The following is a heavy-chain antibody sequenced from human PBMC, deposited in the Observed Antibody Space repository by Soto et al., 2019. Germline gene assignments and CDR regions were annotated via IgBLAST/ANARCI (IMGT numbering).Heavy chain of an antibody. Sequence: GASVKVSCKASGYTFTGYYMHWVRQAPGQGLEWMGWINPNSGGTNYAQKFQGRVTMTRDTSISTAYMELSRLRSDDTAVYYCASXGPIVVVTAIVYNWFDPWGQGTLVTVSS. CDR3: ASXGPIVVVTAIVYNWFDP. D-gene: IGHD2-21*02. CDR1: GYTFTGYY. J-gene: IGHJ5*02. CDR2: INPNSGGT. V-gene: IGHV1-2*02.